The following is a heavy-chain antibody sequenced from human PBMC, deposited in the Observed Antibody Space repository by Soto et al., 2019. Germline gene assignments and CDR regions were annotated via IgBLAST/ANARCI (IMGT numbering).Heavy chain of an antibody. CDR1: GFTFSDYY. CDR2: ISSSGSTI. J-gene: IGHJ3*02. V-gene: IGHV3-11*01. Sequence: GGSLRLSCAASGFTFSDYYMSWIRQAPGKGLEWVSYISSSGSTIYYADSVKGRFTISRDNAKNSLYLQMNSLRAEDTAGYYCARDRRANWDAFDIWGQGTMVTVSS. D-gene: IGHD7-27*01. CDR3: ARDRRANWDAFDI.